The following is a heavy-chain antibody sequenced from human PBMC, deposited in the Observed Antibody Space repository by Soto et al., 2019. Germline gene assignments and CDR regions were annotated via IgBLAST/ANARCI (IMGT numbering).Heavy chain of an antibody. V-gene: IGHV1-18*01. CDR1: GYTFTSYG. J-gene: IGHJ4*02. D-gene: IGHD4-17*01. Sequence: ASVKVSCKASGYTFTSYGISWVRQAPGQGLEWMGWISAYNGNTNYAQKLQGRVTMTTDTSTSTAYMELRSLRSDDTAVYYCARDPRFGHGLVTTEPRFDYWGQGTLVTVSS. CDR2: ISAYNGNT. CDR3: ARDPRFGHGLVTTEPRFDY.